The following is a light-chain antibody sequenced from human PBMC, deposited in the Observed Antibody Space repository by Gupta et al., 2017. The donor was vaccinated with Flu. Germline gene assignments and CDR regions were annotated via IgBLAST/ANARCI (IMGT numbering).Light chain of an antibody. Sequence: QSALTQPAPVSGSPGQSSSIPCTGTSIDVGGYTYVSCYQQHPGKAPKLMIYEVRNRPAGVSNRFSGSKAGNAAPLTISGLQAEDEADYYCSSYTSSSTLVVFGGGTKLTVL. V-gene: IGLV2-14*01. J-gene: IGLJ2*01. CDR2: EVR. CDR3: SSYTSSSTLVV. CDR1: SIDVGGYTY.